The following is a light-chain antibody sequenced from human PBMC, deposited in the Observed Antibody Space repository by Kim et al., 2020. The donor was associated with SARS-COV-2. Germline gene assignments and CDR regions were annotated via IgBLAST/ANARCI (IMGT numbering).Light chain of an antibody. Sequence: APGKTARITCGGKTIGSKRVHWYQQKPGQAPVLVIYYDSDRPSGIPERFSVSNSGNTATLTISRVEAGDEADYYCQVWDSSSDHVVFGGGTQLTVL. V-gene: IGLV3-21*04. CDR3: QVWDSSSDHVV. CDR2: YDS. J-gene: IGLJ2*01. CDR1: TIGSKR.